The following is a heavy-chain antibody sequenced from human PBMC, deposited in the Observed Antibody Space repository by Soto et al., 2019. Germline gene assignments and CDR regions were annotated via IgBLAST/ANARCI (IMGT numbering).Heavy chain of an antibody. V-gene: IGHV3-7*01. J-gene: IGHJ6*03. CDR2: INEEGSEK. CDR1: GFTFRMYW. CDR3: ARASTSHTVVVRTSYFDYYMDV. Sequence: EVQLVESGGTLVQPGGSLRISCAASGFTFRMYWMSWVRQAPGKGLEWVANINEEGSEKYYADSVKGRFPISRDNAENSLFLHMNTVGAGDTAVYYCARASTSHTVVVRTSYFDYYMDVWGKGTTVTVSS. D-gene: IGHD2-2*01.